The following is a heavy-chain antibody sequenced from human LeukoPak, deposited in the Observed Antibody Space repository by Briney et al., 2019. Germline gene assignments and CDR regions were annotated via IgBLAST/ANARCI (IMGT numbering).Heavy chain of an antibody. CDR3: ATSPEGAFYYYYGMDV. J-gene: IGHJ6*02. CDR1: GFTLTELS. D-gene: IGHD1-26*01. V-gene: IGHV1-24*01. CDR2: FDPEDGVT. Sequence: GASVKVSCKVSGFTLTELSMHWVRQAPGNGLEWMAGFDPEDGVTIYAQKVQGRVTMTEDTSTDTAYMELSSLRAEDTAVYYCATSPEGAFYYYYGMDVWGQGTTVTVSS.